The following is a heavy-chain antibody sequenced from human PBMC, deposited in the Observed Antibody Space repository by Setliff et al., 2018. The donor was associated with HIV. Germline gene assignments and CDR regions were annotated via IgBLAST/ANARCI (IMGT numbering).Heavy chain of an antibody. CDR3: ARDQRPHGVQPPYWYFDL. V-gene: IGHV4-34*01. CDR1: GGSFSNSY. D-gene: IGHD2-2*01. Sequence: KASETLSLTCAVYGGSFSNSYYNWIRQPPGKGLEWVGQISHSGSATYNSSLKSRVTMSVDTSKNQFSLTLTSLTAADTAIYYCARDQRPHGVQPPYWYFDLWGRGTPVTVSS. J-gene: IGHJ2*01. CDR2: ISHSGSA.